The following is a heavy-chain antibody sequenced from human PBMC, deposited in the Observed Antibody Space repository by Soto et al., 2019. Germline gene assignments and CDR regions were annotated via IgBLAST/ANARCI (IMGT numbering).Heavy chain of an antibody. CDR3: ARWSVCSGGSCYSARPSYGMDV. Sequence: GESLKISCKGSGYSFTSYWISWVRQMPGKGLEWMGRIDPSDSYTNYSPSFQGHVTTSADKSISTAYLQWSSLKASDTAMYYCARWSVCSGGSCYSARPSYGMDVWGQGTTVTVSS. CDR1: GYSFTSYW. V-gene: IGHV5-10-1*01. D-gene: IGHD2-15*01. J-gene: IGHJ6*02. CDR2: IDPSDSYT.